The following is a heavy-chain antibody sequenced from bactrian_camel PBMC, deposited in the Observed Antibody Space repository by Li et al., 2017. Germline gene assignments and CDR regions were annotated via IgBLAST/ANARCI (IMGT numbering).Heavy chain of an antibody. D-gene: IGHD2*01. CDR1: GYTFSSYY. CDR3: ATGPHGGRDRYDYIY. Sequence: QVQLVESGGGLVQPGGSLRLSCAASGYTFSSYYMNWVRQAPGKGLEWVSSIYSDGSNTNYADSVKGRFTISRDNAKNTVYLQMSSLKSEDTALYFCATGPHGGRDRYDYIYWGQGTQVTVS. J-gene: IGHJ4*01. V-gene: IGHV3-2*01. CDR2: IYSDGSNT.